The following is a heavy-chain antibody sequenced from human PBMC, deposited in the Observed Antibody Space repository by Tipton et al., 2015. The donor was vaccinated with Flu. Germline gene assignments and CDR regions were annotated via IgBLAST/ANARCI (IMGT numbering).Heavy chain of an antibody. CDR1: DDSIDDFY. CDR3: ARGRGVRGFGVVTLFGLGV. CDR2: VHYRGSV. J-gene: IGHJ6*02. V-gene: IGHV4-59*01. D-gene: IGHD3-3*01. Sequence: TLSLTCTFSDDSIDDFYWTWIRQPPGRALEWIGYVHYRGSVESSPSLKRRVTISVDTSRKEFSLRLNSVTAADAAVYYCARGRGVRGFGVVTLFGLGVWGQGKMVTVSS.